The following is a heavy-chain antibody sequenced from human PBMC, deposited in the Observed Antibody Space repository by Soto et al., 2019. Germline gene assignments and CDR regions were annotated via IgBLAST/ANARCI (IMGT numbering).Heavy chain of an antibody. CDR3: ARVPPWDRTTFDY. CDR1: GVTVSSNY. CDR2: IYSGGST. D-gene: IGHD1-26*01. V-gene: IGHV3-66*01. J-gene: IGHJ4*02. Sequence: GGSLRLSCAASGVTVSSNYMSWVRQAPGKGLEWVSVIYSGGSTYYADSVKGRFTISRDNSKNTLYLQMNSLRAEDTAVYYCARVPPWDRTTFDYWGQGTLVTVSS.